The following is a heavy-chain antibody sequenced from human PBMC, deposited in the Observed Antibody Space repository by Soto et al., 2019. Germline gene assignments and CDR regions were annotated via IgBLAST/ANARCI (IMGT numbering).Heavy chain of an antibody. V-gene: IGHV1-3*01. D-gene: IGHD6-13*01. J-gene: IGHJ4*02. CDR1: GYTFTSYA. CDR3: ARDRRVAADPRGALDY. CDR2: INAGNGNT. Sequence: QVQLVQSGAEVKKPGASVKVSCKASGYTFTSYAMHWVRQAPGQRLEWMGWINAGNGNTKYSQKFQGRVTITSDKSASTAYMELSSLRSEDTAVYYCARDRRVAADPRGALDYWGQGTLVTVSS.